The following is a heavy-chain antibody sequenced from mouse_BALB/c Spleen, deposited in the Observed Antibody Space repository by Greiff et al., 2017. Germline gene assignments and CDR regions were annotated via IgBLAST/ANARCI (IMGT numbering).Heavy chain of an antibody. D-gene: IGHD1-1*01. V-gene: IGHV1-9*01. J-gene: IGHJ4*01. CDR3: ARGFYGRDYYAMDY. Sequence: VQLQQSGAELMKPGASVKISCKATGYTFSSYWIEWVKQRPGHGLEWIGEILPGSGSTNYNEKFKGKATFTADTSSNTAYMQLSSLTSEDSAVYYCARGFYGRDYYAMDYWGQGTSVTVSS. CDR2: ILPGSGST. CDR1: GYTFSSYW.